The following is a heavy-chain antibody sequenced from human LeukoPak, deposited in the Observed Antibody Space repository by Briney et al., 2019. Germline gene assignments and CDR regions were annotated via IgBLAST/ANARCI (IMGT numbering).Heavy chain of an antibody. CDR1: GFTFSSHS. J-gene: IGHJ4*02. V-gene: IGHV3-21*01. CDR3: ARSRYCSSTSCSGAWGY. CDR2: LSSSSSYI. Sequence: PGGSLRLSCAASGFTFSSHSMNWVRQAPGKGLEWVSSLSSSSSYIYYADSVKGRFTISRDNAKNSLYLQMNSLRAEDTAVYYCARSRYCSSTSCSGAWGYWGRGTLVTVSS. D-gene: IGHD2-2*01.